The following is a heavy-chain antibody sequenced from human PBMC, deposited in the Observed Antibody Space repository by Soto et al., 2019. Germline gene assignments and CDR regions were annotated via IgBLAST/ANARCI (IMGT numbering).Heavy chain of an antibody. CDR3: TTAQWLPHFDY. Sequence: EVQLVESGGGLVKPGGSLRLSCAASGFTFSNAWMSWVRQAPGKGLEWVGRTKSKTDGGTTDYAAPVKGRFTISRDDSKNTLYLQMNSLKTEDTAVYYCTTAQWLPHFDYWGQGTLVTVSS. V-gene: IGHV3-15*01. CDR2: TKSKTDGGTT. D-gene: IGHD6-19*01. J-gene: IGHJ4*02. CDR1: GFTFSNAW.